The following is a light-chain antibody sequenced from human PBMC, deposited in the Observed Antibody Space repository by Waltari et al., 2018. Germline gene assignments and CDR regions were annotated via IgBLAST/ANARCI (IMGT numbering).Light chain of an antibody. J-gene: IGLJ3*02. CDR2: SNN. CDR3: AAWDDSLNGGV. Sequence: QSVLTQPPSASGTPGQRVAISCSGGSSTIGNNFVNWYKQVPGTAPKLLIYSNNQRPSGVPDRFSGSRSGNSASLAISGLQSEDEADYYCAAWDDSLNGGVFGGGTKLTVL. V-gene: IGLV1-44*01. CDR1: SSTIGNNF.